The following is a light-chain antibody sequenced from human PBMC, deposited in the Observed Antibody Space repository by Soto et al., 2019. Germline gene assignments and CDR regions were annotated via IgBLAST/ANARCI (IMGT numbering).Light chain of an antibody. Sequence: QSALTQPASVSGSPGQSITISCTGTSSDVGSYTLVSWYQHYPGKAPKLIIYEATKRPSGVSDRFSGSKSGNTASLTISGLQAEDEAHYYCCSFADGTTWVFGGGTKLTVL. CDR2: EAT. CDR1: SSDVGSYTL. CDR3: CSFADGTTWV. V-gene: IGLV2-23*01. J-gene: IGLJ3*02.